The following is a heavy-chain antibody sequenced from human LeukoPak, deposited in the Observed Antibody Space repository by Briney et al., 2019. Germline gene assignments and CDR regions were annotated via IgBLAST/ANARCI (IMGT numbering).Heavy chain of an antibody. CDR1: GFTFSSYS. D-gene: IGHD2-15*01. V-gene: IGHV3-30*18. CDR3: AKDGGRTSDSNEGQSSRVDPALYYYYYFGMDV. Sequence: PGRSLSCYSAASGFTFSSYSMHWVRPAPGNELEWLTVTSNDSSNKYYADSVKGRFTISRSNSKNSLYLQMNRLRAEDTAVYYCAKDGGRTSDSNEGQSSRVDPALYYYYYFGMDVWGQGTTVTVSS. CDR2: TSNDSSNK. J-gene: IGHJ6*02.